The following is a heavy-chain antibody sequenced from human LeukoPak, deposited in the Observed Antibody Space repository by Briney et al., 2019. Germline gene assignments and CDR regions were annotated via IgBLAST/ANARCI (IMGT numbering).Heavy chain of an antibody. J-gene: IGHJ4*02. CDR2: INPNSGGT. CDR1: GYTFTSYY. Sequence: ASVKVSCKASGYTFTSYYMHWVRQAPGQGLEWMGWINPNSGGTNYAQKFQGRVTVTRDTPISTAYMELTSLRSDDTAVYYCARAEVIDYWGQGTLVTVSS. V-gene: IGHV1-2*02. CDR3: ARAEVIDY. D-gene: IGHD3-22*01.